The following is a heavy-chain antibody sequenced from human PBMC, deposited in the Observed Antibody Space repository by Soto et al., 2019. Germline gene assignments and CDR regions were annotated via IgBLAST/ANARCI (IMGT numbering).Heavy chain of an antibody. CDR2: IHYSGGT. D-gene: IGHD3-22*01. CDR1: GGSISGYS. Sequence: SETLSLTCAISGGSISGYSWSWIRQPPGKGLEWIGNIHYSGGTNYNPSLKSRVTISLDTSKIQFSLQLTSVTAADTAVYYCARATRDPYDSSGYYIWGQGTLVTVSS. V-gene: IGHV4-59*08. J-gene: IGHJ4*02. CDR3: ARATRDPYDSSGYYI.